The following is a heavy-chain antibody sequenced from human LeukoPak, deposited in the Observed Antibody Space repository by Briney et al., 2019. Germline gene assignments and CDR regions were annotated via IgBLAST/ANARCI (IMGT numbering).Heavy chain of an antibody. J-gene: IGHJ4*02. Sequence: SETLSLTCAVYGGSFSGYYWSWIRQPPGKGLEWLGEIHHSGSTNYNPSLKSRVTISVDTSKNQFSLKLSSVTAADTAVYYCARGVGLWFGELSEFDYWGQGTLVTVSS. V-gene: IGHV4-34*01. D-gene: IGHD3-10*01. CDR2: IHHSGST. CDR1: GGSFSGYY. CDR3: ARGVGLWFGELSEFDY.